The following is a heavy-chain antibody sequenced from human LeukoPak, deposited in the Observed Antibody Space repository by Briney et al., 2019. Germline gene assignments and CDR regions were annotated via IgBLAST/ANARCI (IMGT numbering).Heavy chain of an antibody. CDR3: ARDYCGGDCFPDY. J-gene: IGHJ4*02. Sequence: GASVKVSCKASGYTFTGYYVHWVRQAPGQGLEWMGRINPNSGDTNYAQKFQGRVTMTRDTSISTAYMELSRLRSDDTAVCYCARDYCGGDCFPDYWGQGTLVTVSS. D-gene: IGHD2-21*02. V-gene: IGHV1-2*06. CDR1: GYTFTGYY. CDR2: INPNSGDT.